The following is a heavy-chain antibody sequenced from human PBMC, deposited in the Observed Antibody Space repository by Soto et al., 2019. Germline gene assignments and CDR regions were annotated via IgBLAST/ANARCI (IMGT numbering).Heavy chain of an antibody. J-gene: IGHJ1*01. CDR2: IYPGDSDT. CDR1: GYSLTSYW. CDR3: ARLAYCGGDCYIYFQH. Sequence: ESLKICFKGAGYSLTSYWIGWVRQIPGKGLEWMGIIYPGDSDTRYSPSFQGQVTISADKSISTAYLQWSSLKASDTAMYYCARLAYCGGDCYIYFQHWGQGTLVTVSS. D-gene: IGHD2-21*02. V-gene: IGHV5-51*01.